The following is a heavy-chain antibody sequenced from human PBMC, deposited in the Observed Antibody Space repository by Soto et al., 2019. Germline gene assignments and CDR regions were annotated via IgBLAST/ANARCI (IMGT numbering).Heavy chain of an antibody. J-gene: IGHJ3*02. CDR1: GFTFSSYG. Sequence: VQLVESGGGVVQPGRSLRLSCAASGFTFSSYGMHWVRQAPGKGLEWVAVISYDGSNKYYADSVKGRFTISRDNSKNTLYLQMNSLRAEDTAVYYCAKDSLYYDFWSGYSNDAFDIWGQGTMVTVSS. V-gene: IGHV3-30*18. CDR3: AKDSLYYDFWSGYSNDAFDI. CDR2: ISYDGSNK. D-gene: IGHD3-3*01.